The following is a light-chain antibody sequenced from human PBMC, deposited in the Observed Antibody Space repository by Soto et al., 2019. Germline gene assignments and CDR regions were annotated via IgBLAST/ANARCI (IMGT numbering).Light chain of an antibody. Sequence: QSALTQPPSASGTAGQVVTISCSGGDSNIGSNSVYWYQHLPRMAPKLLIYYNNRRPSGVPDRFSGSRSGTSASLAIVGLRSEDEAVYYCAAWDASLSACVFGNGTKLTVL. CDR3: AAWDASLSACV. V-gene: IGLV1-47*02. CDR2: YNN. J-gene: IGLJ1*01. CDR1: DSNIGSNS.